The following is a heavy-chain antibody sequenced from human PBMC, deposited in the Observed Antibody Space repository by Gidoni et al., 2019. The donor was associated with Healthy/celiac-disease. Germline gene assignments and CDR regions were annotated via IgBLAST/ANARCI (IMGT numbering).Heavy chain of an antibody. V-gene: IGHV1-2*02. D-gene: IGHD3-3*01. Sequence: QVQLVQSGAEVKKPGASVKVSCKASGYTFIGYYMHWVRQAPGQGLEWMGGINPTSGGTNYAQKFQGRVTMTRDTSISTAYMELSRLRSDDTAVYYCARGTPDYDFWSGYYTDYYGMDVWGKGTTVTVSS. CDR2: INPTSGGT. J-gene: IGHJ6*04. CDR3: ARGTPDYDFWSGYYTDYYGMDV. CDR1: GYTFIGYY.